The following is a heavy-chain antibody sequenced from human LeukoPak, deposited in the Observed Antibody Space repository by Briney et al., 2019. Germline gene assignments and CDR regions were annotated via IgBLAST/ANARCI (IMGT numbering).Heavy chain of an antibody. J-gene: IGHJ5*02. V-gene: IGHV4-59*08. CDR1: GGSISSYY. D-gene: IGHD3-22*01. CDR2: ISYSGST. CDR3: ARHGSAPKYYYDSSGYSRWFDP. Sequence: PSETLSLTCTVSGGSISSYYWSWIRQPPGKGLEWIGYISYSGSTNYNPSLKSRVTISVDTSKNQFSLKLSSVTAADTAVYYCARHGSAPKYYYDSSGYSRWFDPWGQGTLVTVSS.